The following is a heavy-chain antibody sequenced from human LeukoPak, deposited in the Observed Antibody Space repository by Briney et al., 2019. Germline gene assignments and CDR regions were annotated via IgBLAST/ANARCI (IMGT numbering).Heavy chain of an antibody. Sequence: ASVKVSCKASGYTFTGYYMHWVRQAPGQGLEWMGWINPNSGGTNYAQKFQGRVTMTRDTSISTAYMELSRLRSDDTAVYYCARGHPVVVPAAPFDPWGQGTLVTVSS. CDR2: INPNSGGT. J-gene: IGHJ5*02. CDR3: ARGHPVVVPAAPFDP. V-gene: IGHV1-2*02. D-gene: IGHD2-2*01. CDR1: GYTFTGYY.